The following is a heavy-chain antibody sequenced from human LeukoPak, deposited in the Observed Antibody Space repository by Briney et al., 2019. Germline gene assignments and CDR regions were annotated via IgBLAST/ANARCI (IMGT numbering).Heavy chain of an antibody. V-gene: IGHV4-59*01. Sequence: PSETLSLTCTVSGGSISSYYWSWIRQPPGKGLEWIGYIYYSGSTNYNPSLKSRVTISVDTSKNQSSLKLSSVTAADTAVYYCARVYDYGGLDYWGQGTLVTVSS. D-gene: IGHD4-23*01. CDR1: GGSISSYY. J-gene: IGHJ4*02. CDR3: ARVYDYGGLDY. CDR2: IYYSGST.